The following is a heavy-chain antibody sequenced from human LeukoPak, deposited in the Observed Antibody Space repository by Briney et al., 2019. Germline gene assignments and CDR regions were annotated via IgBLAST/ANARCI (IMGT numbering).Heavy chain of an antibody. J-gene: IGHJ6*03. CDR3: ARVGVDNYYHYYMDV. CDR2: IYYSGST. CDR1: GGSISSYY. D-gene: IGHD2-15*01. V-gene: IGHV4-59*01. Sequence: SETLSLTCTVSGGSISSYYWSWIRQPPGKGLEWIGYIYYSGSTNYNPSLKSRVTISVDTSKNQFSLKLSSVTAADTAVYYCARVGVDNYYHYYMDVWGKGTTVTVSS.